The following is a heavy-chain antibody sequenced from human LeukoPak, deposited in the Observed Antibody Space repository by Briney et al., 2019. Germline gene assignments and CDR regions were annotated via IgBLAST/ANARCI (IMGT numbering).Heavy chain of an antibody. Sequence: SETLSLTCTVSGGSISSYYWSWIRQPAGKGLEWIGRFHISGSTKYNPSLKSRVTISVDTSKNQFSLKLSSVTAADTAVYYCARVARYCSSTSCYAEFYYYYMDVWGKGTTVTISS. CDR1: GGSISSYY. J-gene: IGHJ6*03. V-gene: IGHV4-4*07. D-gene: IGHD2-2*01. CDR3: ARVARYCSSTSCYAEFYYYYMDV. CDR2: FHISGST.